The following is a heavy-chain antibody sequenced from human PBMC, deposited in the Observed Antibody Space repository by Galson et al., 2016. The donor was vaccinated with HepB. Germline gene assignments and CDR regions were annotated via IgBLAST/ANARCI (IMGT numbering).Heavy chain of an antibody. V-gene: IGHV3-30-3*01. Sequence: SLRLSCAASGFTFISYAMHWVRQAPGKGLEWVAVISYDGSNNYYADSVKGRFTISIDNSKNTLYLQMNSLRAEDTAVYYCARSQGVVRNYFDYWGQGTLVTVPS. CDR2: ISYDGSNN. J-gene: IGHJ4*02. D-gene: IGHD3-3*01. CDR1: GFTFISYA. CDR3: ARSQGVVRNYFDY.